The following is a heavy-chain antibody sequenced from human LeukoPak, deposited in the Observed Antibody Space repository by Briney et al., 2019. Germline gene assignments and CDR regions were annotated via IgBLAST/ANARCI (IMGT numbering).Heavy chain of an antibody. CDR1: GGSISSSSYY. Sequence: SETLSLTCTVSGGSISSSSYYWGWIRQPPGKGLEWTASIYYSGSTYYNPSLKSRVTISEDTAKNQCSLKLSSVTAADTAVYYCAECRYCSGGSCYSGVCDYWGQGTLVTVSS. D-gene: IGHD2-15*01. CDR2: IYYSGST. J-gene: IGHJ4*02. V-gene: IGHV4-39*01. CDR3: AECRYCSGGSCYSGVCDY.